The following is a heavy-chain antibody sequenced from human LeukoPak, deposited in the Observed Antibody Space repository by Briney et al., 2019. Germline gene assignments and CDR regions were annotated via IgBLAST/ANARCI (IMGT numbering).Heavy chain of an antibody. J-gene: IGHJ2*01. D-gene: IGHD6-19*01. V-gene: IGHV1-2*02. Sequence: ASMKVSCKASGYTFTGHYMHWVRQAPGQGPEWMGWINPNSGDTNYAQKFQGRVTLTRDASIGTAYMEMNRLTYDDTAIYYCARDVYTSGWRYFDLWGHGTLVTVSS. CDR2: INPNSGDT. CDR3: ARDVYTSGWRYFDL. CDR1: GYTFTGHY.